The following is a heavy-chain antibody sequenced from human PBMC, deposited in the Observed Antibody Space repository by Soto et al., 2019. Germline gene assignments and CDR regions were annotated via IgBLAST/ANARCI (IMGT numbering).Heavy chain of an antibody. CDR3: ARDPMVRGVTRNWFDP. J-gene: IGHJ5*02. V-gene: IGHV6-1*01. Sequence: SQTLSLTCAISGDSVSSNSAAWNWIRQSPSRGLEWLGRTYYRSKWYNDYAVSVKSRITINPDTSKNQFSLQLNSVTPEDTAVYYCARDPMVRGVTRNWFDPWGQGTLVTVSS. D-gene: IGHD3-10*01. CDR2: TYYRSKWYN. CDR1: GDSVSSNSAA.